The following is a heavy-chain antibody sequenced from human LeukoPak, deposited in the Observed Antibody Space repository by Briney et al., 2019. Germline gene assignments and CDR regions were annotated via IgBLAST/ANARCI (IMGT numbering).Heavy chain of an antibody. CDR1: GGSISSGSYY. CDR2: IYTSGST. CDR3: ARRWELEEGWFDP. J-gene: IGHJ5*02. D-gene: IGHD1-26*01. Sequence: SETLSLTCTVSGGSISSGSYYWSWIRQPAGTGLEWIGRIYTSGSTNYNPSLKSRVTISVDTSKNQFSLKLSSVTAADTAVYYCARRWELEEGWFDPWAREPWSPSPQ. V-gene: IGHV4-61*02.